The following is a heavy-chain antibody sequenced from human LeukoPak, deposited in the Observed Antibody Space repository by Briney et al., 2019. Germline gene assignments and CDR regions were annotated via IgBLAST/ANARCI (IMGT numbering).Heavy chain of an antibody. CDR2: ISYDGSNK. D-gene: IGHD1-1*01. CDR1: GFTFSSYA. J-gene: IGHJ4*02. V-gene: IGHV3-30-3*01. Sequence: GRSLRLSCAASGFTFSSYAMHWVRQAPGKGLEWVAVISYDGSNKYYADSVKGRFTISRDNSKNTLYLQMNSLRAEDTAVYYCAKDLQLFDYWGQGTLVTVSS. CDR3: AKDLQLFDY.